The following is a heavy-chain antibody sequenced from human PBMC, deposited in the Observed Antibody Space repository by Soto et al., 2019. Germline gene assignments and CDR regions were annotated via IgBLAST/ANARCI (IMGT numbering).Heavy chain of an antibody. J-gene: IGHJ4*02. CDR2: FDPEEGEI. CDR1: GHSLTDLS. CDR3: ATTRTTYVYDFDS. Sequence: ASVKVSCKVAGHSLTDLSMHWVRQGPGRGLEWLGGFDPEEGEIIYAQNFQGRIRLTEDTSTDTAFMELNSLKSEDTAIYYCATTRTTYVYDFDSWGQGTQVTVSS. D-gene: IGHD3-16*01. V-gene: IGHV1-24*01.